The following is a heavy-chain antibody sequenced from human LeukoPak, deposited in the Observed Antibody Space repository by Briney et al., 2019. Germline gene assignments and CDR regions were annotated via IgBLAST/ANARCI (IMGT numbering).Heavy chain of an antibody. Sequence: PSETLSLTCTVSGGSISSYYWSWIRQPPGKGLEWIGEVGHTGTTNYNPSLRSRVTISVDTSKNQFSLKLTSVTAADTAVYFCARELISSRAAFDTWGQGTVVTVSS. CDR3: ARELISSRAAFDT. D-gene: IGHD3-16*02. V-gene: IGHV4-59*12. J-gene: IGHJ3*02. CDR2: VGHTGTT. CDR1: GGSISSYY.